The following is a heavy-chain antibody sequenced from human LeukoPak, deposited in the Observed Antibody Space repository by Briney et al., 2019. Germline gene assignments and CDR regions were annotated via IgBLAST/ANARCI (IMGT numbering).Heavy chain of an antibody. CDR3: ARRDRYCSSTSCYPRSCDY. Sequence: GDSLNISCKGSGYSFTSYSISGAGQMPGKGLDWMELIYPGDSDTINNPSFQGQVTISAAKSISTAYLQWSSLKASDTALYYCARRDRYCSSTSCYPRSCDYWGQGTLVTVSS. CDR1: GYSFTSYS. CDR2: IYPGDSDT. J-gene: IGHJ4*02. V-gene: IGHV5-51*01. D-gene: IGHD2-2*01.